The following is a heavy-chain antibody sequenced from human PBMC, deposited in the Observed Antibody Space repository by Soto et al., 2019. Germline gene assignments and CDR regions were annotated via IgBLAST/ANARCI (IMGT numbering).Heavy chain of an antibody. CDR1: GGSIRSGDYY. CDR3: ARANYDFWSGSNWFDP. D-gene: IGHD3-3*01. CDR2: IYYSGST. J-gene: IGHJ5*02. V-gene: IGHV4-30-4*01. Sequence: PSETLSLTCTVSGGSIRSGDYYWSWIRQPPGKGLEWIGYIYYSGSTYYNPSLKSRVTISVDTSKNQFSLKLSSVTAADTAVYYCARANYDFWSGSNWFDPWGQGTLVTVSS.